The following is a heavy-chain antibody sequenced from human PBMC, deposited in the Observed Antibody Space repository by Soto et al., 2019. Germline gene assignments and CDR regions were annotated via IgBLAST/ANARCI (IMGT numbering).Heavy chain of an antibody. Sequence: GASVKVSCKASGGTFGSYTRSWVRQAPGQGLEWMGRIIPILGIANYAQKFQGRVTITADKSTSTAYMELSSLRSEDTAVYYCARDHEKYQRAFDIWGQGTMVTVSS. CDR1: GGTFGSYT. CDR2: IIPILGIA. J-gene: IGHJ3*02. V-gene: IGHV1-69*04. D-gene: IGHD2-2*01. CDR3: ARDHEKYQRAFDI.